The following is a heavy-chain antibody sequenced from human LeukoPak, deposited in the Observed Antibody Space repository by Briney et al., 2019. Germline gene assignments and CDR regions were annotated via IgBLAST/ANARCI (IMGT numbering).Heavy chain of an antibody. CDR2: IYYSRST. D-gene: IGHD2/OR15-2a*01. Sequence: SETLSLTCTVSGGSISSSTYYWGWIRQPPGKGLQWIGGIYYSRSTYYNPSLKSRVTISVDTSKNQFSLKLSSVTAADTAVYYCAREKLAAVTTTIVSWFDPWGREPWSPSPQ. J-gene: IGHJ5*02. CDR1: GGSISSSTYY. V-gene: IGHV4-39*02. CDR3: AREKLAAVTTTIVSWFDP.